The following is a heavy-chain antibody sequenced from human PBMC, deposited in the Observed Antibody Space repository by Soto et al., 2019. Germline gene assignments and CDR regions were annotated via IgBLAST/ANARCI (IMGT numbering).Heavy chain of an antibody. V-gene: IGHV3-11*06. CDR1: GFTFSDNY. Sequence: QVQLVESGGGLVKPRGSLRLSCAASGFTFSDNYMSWIRQAPGKGLEWISYISSDSSYTNYADSVEGRLTISRDNAKNSLYLQRNRLRAEDTAMYYCAREGTYGLLFDYWGQGTLVTVSS. J-gene: IGHJ4*02. D-gene: IGHD1-26*01. CDR2: ISSDSSYT. CDR3: AREGTYGLLFDY.